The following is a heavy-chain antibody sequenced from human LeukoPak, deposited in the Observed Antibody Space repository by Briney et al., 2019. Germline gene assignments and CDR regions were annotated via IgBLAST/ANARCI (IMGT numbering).Heavy chain of an antibody. V-gene: IGHV3-30*03. Sequence: GGSLRLSCAASDFLFSLYALHWVRQAPGKGLEWVAVISYDENDKYYADSVKGRFTISRDNSNNTLFLQMNSLRAEDTAVYYCARDRQWLVLNYWGQGALVTVSS. CDR1: DFLFSLYA. D-gene: IGHD6-19*01. CDR3: ARDRQWLVLNY. J-gene: IGHJ4*02. CDR2: ISYDENDK.